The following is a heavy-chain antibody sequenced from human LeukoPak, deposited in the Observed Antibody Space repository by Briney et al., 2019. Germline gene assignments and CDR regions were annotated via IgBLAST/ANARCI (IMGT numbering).Heavy chain of an antibody. CDR3: AREGYYGSGSPPSLYFDY. D-gene: IGHD3-10*01. J-gene: IGHJ4*02. V-gene: IGHV3-30-3*01. CDR2: TSSDLNVK. Sequence: PGGSLRLSCAASGFTFSNYVIHWVRQAPGKGLEWVAVTSSDLNVKLYADSVKGRFTISRDNSRSTLYLQINSLRPEDTAIYYCAREGYYGSGSPPSLYFDYWGQGTLVTVSS. CDR1: GFTFSNYV.